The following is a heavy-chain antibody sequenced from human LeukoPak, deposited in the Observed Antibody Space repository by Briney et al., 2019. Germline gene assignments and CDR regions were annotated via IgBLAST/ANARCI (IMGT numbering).Heavy chain of an antibody. Sequence: GGSLRLSCAASGFTVSSNYMSWVRQAPGKGLEWVSVIYSGGSTYYADSVKGRFTISRDNSKNMLYLQMNSLRAEDTAVNYCARSEYSYGLTNFDYWGQGTLVTVSS. D-gene: IGHD5-18*01. V-gene: IGHV3-53*01. CDR3: ARSEYSYGLTNFDY. J-gene: IGHJ4*02. CDR1: GFTVSSNY. CDR2: IYSGGST.